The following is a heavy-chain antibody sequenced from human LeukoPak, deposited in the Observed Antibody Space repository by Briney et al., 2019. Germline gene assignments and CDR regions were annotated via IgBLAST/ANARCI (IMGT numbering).Heavy chain of an antibody. CDR2: IIPIFGTA. D-gene: IGHD6-13*01. Sequence: SVKVSCKASGGTFSSYAISWVRQAPGQGLEWTGGIIPIFGTANYAQKSQGRVTITADESTSTAYMELSSLRSEDTAVYYCAREMGQQLEIGAFDIWGQGTMVTVSS. CDR1: GGTFSSYA. CDR3: AREMGQQLEIGAFDI. J-gene: IGHJ3*02. V-gene: IGHV1-69*13.